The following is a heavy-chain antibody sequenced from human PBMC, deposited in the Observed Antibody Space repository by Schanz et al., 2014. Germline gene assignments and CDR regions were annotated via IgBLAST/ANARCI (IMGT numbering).Heavy chain of an antibody. CDR1: GFTFSNCD. CDR3: AKYGTGKGVSFEY. J-gene: IGHJ4*02. Sequence: EVQVVESGGDLVQPGGSQRLSCAVSGFTFSNCDMTWVRQAPGKGLEWVAIIDGRGITTFYADSVKGRFTISRDNAKNSLYLQMNSLTAEDTAVYYCAKYGTGKGVSFEYWGQGTLVTVSS. D-gene: IGHD1-26*01. V-gene: IGHV3-23*04. CDR2: IDGRGITT.